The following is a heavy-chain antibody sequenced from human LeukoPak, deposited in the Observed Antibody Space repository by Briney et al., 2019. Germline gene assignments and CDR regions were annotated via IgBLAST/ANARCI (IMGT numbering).Heavy chain of an antibody. CDR3: ARCHTAGGYGPIYYYYYMDV. CDR2: ISYDGSNK. J-gene: IGHJ6*03. Sequence: GGSLRLSCAASGFTFSSYGMHWVREAPGKGLEWVAVISYDGSNKYYADSVKGRFTISRDNSKNTLYLQMNSLRTEDTAVYYCARCHTAGGYGPIYYYYYMDVWGKGTTVTVSS. V-gene: IGHV3-30*19. CDR1: GFTFSSYG. D-gene: IGHD5-12*01.